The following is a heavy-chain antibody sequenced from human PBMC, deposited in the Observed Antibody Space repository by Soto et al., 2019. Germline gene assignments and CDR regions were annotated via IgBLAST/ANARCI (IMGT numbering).Heavy chain of an antibody. V-gene: IGHV3-23*01. CDR3: AKDRGSLGL. CDR1: GFTVSSDA. Sequence: EVQLLESGGGLVQPGGSLRLSCAASGFTVSSDAMSWVRQAPGKGLEWVSAISGSGGSTYYADSVKGRFTNSRDNSKNTLYLQMNSLRAENTAVYYCAKDRGSLGLWGQGTLVTVSS. CDR2: ISGSGGST. J-gene: IGHJ4*02.